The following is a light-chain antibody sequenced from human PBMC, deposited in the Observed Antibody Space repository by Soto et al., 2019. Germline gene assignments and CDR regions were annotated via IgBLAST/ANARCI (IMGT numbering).Light chain of an antibody. Sequence: QSALTQPASVSGSPGQSITISCTGTSSDVGGYNYVSWYQQHPGKAPKLMIFDVSNRTSGVSNRFPGSKSGNRASLTISGLQAEDEADYYCSSYTSSSTLYVFGTGTKLTVL. J-gene: IGLJ1*01. V-gene: IGLV2-14*01. CDR3: SSYTSSSTLYV. CDR1: SSDVGGYNY. CDR2: DVS.